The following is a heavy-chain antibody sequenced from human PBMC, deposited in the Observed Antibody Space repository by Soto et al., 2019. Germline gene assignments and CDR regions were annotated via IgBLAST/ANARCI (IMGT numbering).Heavy chain of an antibody. CDR1: GLTFSSYW. D-gene: IGHD3-10*01. V-gene: IGHV3-7*01. J-gene: IGHJ5*02. CDR2: IREDVGEK. Sequence: EEQLVESGGGLVQPGGSLRLSCAASGLTFSSYWMTWVRQAPGKGLEWVANIREDVGEKNYVDSVKGRFTISRDNANNSLYLQMNSLRVDDTAVYYCARGEAIGDDTWSQGTLVTVS. CDR3: ARGEAIGDDT.